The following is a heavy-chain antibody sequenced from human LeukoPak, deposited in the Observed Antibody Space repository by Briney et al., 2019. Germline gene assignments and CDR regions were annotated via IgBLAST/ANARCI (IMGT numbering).Heavy chain of an antibody. V-gene: IGHV1-69*05. CDR3: ARSPHGDYVYGFDY. CDR2: IIPIFGTA. CDR1: GGTFSSYA. J-gene: IGHJ4*02. Sequence: ASVKVSCKASGGTFSSYAISWVRQAPGQGLEWMGGIIPIFGTANYAQKFQGRVTITTDESTSTAYMELSSLRSEDTAVYYCARSPHGDYVYGFDYWGQGTLVTVSS. D-gene: IGHD4-17*01.